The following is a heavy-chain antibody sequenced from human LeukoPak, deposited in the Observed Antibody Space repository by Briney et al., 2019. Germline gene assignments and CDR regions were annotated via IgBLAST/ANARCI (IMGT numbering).Heavy chain of an antibody. Sequence: GGSLRLSYAASGFTFSSYAMHWVRQAPGKGLEYVSAISSNGGSTYYANSVKGRFTISRDNSKNTLYLQMGSLRAEDMAVYYCARVATMDFYYDSSGYYLDYWGQGTLVTVSS. CDR1: GFTFSSYA. CDR3: ARVATMDFYYDSSGYYLDY. CDR2: ISSNGGST. D-gene: IGHD3-22*01. J-gene: IGHJ4*02. V-gene: IGHV3-64*01.